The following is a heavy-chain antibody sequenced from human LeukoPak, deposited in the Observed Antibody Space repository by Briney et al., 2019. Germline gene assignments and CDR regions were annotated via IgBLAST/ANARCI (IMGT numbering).Heavy chain of an antibody. CDR1: GFTFSSYG. V-gene: IGHV3-30*18. Sequence: PGGSLRLSCAASGFTFSSYGMHWVRQAPGKGLEWVAVISYDGSNKYYADSVKGRFTISRDNSKNTLYLQMNSLRAEDTAVYYCAKDRRYSYGYRYFDYWGQGTLVTVSS. CDR3: AKDRRYSYGYRYFDY. D-gene: IGHD5-18*01. CDR2: ISYDGSNK. J-gene: IGHJ4*02.